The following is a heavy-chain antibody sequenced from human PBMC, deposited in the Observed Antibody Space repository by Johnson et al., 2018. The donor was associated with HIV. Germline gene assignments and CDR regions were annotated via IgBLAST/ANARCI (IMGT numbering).Heavy chain of an antibody. Sequence: VQLVESGGGVVRPGGSLRLSCAAAGFTFDDYGMSWVRQAPGKGLEWVSGINWNGGSTGYANSVKGRFTISRDNAKNSLYLHMHSLRAEDTAVFYCYSSGYYYGDAFDIWGQGTMVTVSS. CDR3: YSSGYYYGDAFDI. CDR1: GFTFDDYG. CDR2: INWNGGST. J-gene: IGHJ3*02. D-gene: IGHD3-22*01. V-gene: IGHV3-20*04.